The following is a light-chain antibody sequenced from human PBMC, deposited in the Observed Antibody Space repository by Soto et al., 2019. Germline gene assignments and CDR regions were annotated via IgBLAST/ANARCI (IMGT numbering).Light chain of an antibody. CDR1: NIGSKS. V-gene: IGLV3-21*02. Sequence: SYEMTRTSSVSVAPGQTAKSTCGGNNIGSKSVHWYQQKAGQAPVLVVHDDSDRPSGIPERFSGSNSANTATLTISRVEAGDEADYYCQVWESSGDQVVFAGGTKVTVL. J-gene: IGLJ2*01. CDR3: QVWESSGDQVV. CDR2: DDS.